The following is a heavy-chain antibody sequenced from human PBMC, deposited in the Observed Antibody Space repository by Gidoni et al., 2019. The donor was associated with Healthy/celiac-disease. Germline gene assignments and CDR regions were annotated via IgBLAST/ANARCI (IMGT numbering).Heavy chain of an antibody. CDR3: ARVGGRDYFDY. V-gene: IGHV1-46*01. J-gene: IGHJ4*02. D-gene: IGHD3-16*01. Sequence: QVQLVQSGAEVKKPGASVKVSCEASGYTFTSYYMHWVRQATGQGLEWMGIINPSGGSTSYAQKFKGRVTMTRDTSTSTVYMALSSLRSEDTAVYYCARVGGRDYFDYWGQGTLVTVSS. CDR1: GYTFTSYY. CDR2: INPSGGST.